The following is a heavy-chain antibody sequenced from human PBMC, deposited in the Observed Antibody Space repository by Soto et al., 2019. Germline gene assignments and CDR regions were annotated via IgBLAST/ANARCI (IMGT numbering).Heavy chain of an antibody. CDR2: IIPIFPTT. CDR1: GGTFGNSA. Sequence: QVQLVQSGAEVKKPGSSVTVSCKASGGTFGNSAISWVRQAPGQGLEWMGGIIPIFPTTDYAQKFQGRVTITADESTSTAYMEWTSLRSEDTAVYYCARDQDRQQIGGNYYYGMDVWGQGTTVTV. J-gene: IGHJ6*02. CDR3: ARDQDRQQIGGNYYYGMDV. D-gene: IGHD1-26*01. V-gene: IGHV1-69*12.